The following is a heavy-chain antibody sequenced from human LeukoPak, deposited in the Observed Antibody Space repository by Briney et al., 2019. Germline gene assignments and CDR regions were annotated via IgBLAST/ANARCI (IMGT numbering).Heavy chain of an antibody. J-gene: IGHJ3*02. CDR2: ISSSGSTI. CDR1: GFTFSSYE. Sequence: GGSLRLSCAASGFTFSSYEMNRVRQAPGKGLEWVSYISSSGSTIYYADSVKGRFTISRDNAKNSLYLQMNSLRAEDTAVYYCARDSRHFDWLLGAAFDIWGQGTMVTVSS. CDR3: ARDSRHFDWLLGAAFDI. V-gene: IGHV3-48*03. D-gene: IGHD3-9*01.